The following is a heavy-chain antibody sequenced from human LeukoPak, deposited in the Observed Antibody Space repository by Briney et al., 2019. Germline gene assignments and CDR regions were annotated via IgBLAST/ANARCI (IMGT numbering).Heavy chain of an antibody. CDR3: AKESSQWLVPY. Sequence: GGSLRLSCAASGFTFSSYAMTWVRQAPGKGLDWVSGITGNGGSTYYADSVKGRFTISRDNSKNTLYLQMDSLRAEDTAVYYCAKESSQWLVPYWGRGTLVTVSS. CDR2: ITGNGGST. D-gene: IGHD6-19*01. CDR1: GFTFSSYA. J-gene: IGHJ4*02. V-gene: IGHV3-23*01.